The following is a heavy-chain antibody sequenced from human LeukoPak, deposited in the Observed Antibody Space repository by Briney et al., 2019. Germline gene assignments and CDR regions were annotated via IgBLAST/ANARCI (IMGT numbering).Heavy chain of an antibody. CDR2: INTDGSST. D-gene: IGHD3-22*01. CDR1: GFTFSTYS. CDR3: ARVPYYYDSSGYYSDY. Sequence: PGGSLRLSCAASGFTFSTYSMNWVRQAPGKGLVWVSRINTDGSSTSYADSVKGRFTISRDNAKNTLYLQMNSLRAEDTAVYYCARVPYYYDSSGYYSDYWGQGTLVTVSS. V-gene: IGHV3-74*01. J-gene: IGHJ4*02.